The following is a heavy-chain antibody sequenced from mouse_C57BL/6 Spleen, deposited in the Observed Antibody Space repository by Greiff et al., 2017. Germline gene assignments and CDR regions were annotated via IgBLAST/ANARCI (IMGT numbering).Heavy chain of an antibody. CDR2: ISYDGSN. J-gene: IGHJ2*01. CDR3: ARGAGLDY. D-gene: IGHD3-3*01. V-gene: IGHV3-6*01. Sequence: EVKLLESGPGLVKPSQSLSLTCSVTGYSITSGYYWNWIRQFPGNKREWMGYISYDGSNNYNPSLKNRISITRDTSKNQFFLKLNSVTTEDTATYYCARGAGLDYWGQGTTLTVSS. CDR1: GYSITSGYY.